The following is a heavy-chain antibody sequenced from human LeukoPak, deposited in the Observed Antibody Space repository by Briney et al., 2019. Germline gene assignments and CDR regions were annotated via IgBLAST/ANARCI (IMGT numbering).Heavy chain of an antibody. Sequence: GGSPRLSCAASGFTVSSNYMSWVRQAPGKGLEWVSVVYSGGSTYYADSVKGRFTVSRDNSKNTLYLQMNSLRAEDTAVYYCAKRGDYYDSSGWSLDYWGQGTLVTVSS. CDR2: VYSGGST. V-gene: IGHV3-53*01. CDR1: GFTVSSNY. J-gene: IGHJ4*02. D-gene: IGHD3-22*01. CDR3: AKRGDYYDSSGWSLDY.